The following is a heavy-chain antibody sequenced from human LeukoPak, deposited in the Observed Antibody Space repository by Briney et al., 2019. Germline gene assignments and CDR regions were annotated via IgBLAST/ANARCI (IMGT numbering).Heavy chain of an antibody. J-gene: IGHJ6*02. Sequence: GGSLRLSCAASGFTFSSYAMSWVRQAPGKGLEWVSAISGSGGSTYYADSVKGRFTISRDNSKNTLYLQMNSLRAEDTAVYYCAKDKAAGCPYYYYGMDVWGQGTTVTVSS. CDR2: ISGSGGST. D-gene: IGHD6-13*01. CDR3: AKDKAAGCPYYYYGMDV. V-gene: IGHV3-23*01. CDR1: GFTFSSYA.